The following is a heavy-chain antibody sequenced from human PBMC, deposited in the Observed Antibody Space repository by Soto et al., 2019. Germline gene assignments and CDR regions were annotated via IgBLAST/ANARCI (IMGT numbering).Heavy chain of an antibody. Sequence: ASVKVSCKASGYTFTSYGISWVRQAPGQGLEWMGWISAYNGNTNYAQKLQGRVTMTTDTSTSTAYMELRSLRSDDTAVYYCARDTYYYDSSGYIWDYWGQGTLVTVSS. V-gene: IGHV1-18*04. D-gene: IGHD3-22*01. J-gene: IGHJ4*02. CDR1: GYTFTSYG. CDR3: ARDTYYYDSSGYIWDY. CDR2: ISAYNGNT.